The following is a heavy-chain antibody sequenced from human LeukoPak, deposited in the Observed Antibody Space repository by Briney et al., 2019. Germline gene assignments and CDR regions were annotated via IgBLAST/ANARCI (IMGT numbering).Heavy chain of an antibody. V-gene: IGHV4-4*07. CDR3: TTLSGSYYYFDY. Sequence: SETLSLTCTVSGGSISSYYWSWIRQPAGKGLEWIGRIYTSGSTNYNPSLKSRVTMSVDTSKNQFSLELSSVTAADTAVYYCTTLSGSYYYFDYWGQGTLVTVSS. CDR1: GGSISSYY. D-gene: IGHD1-26*01. CDR2: IYTSGST. J-gene: IGHJ4*02.